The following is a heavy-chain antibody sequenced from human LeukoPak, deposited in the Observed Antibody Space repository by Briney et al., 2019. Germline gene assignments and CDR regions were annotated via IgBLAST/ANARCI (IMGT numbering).Heavy chain of an antibody. V-gene: IGHV3-11*01. CDR2: ISSSGSTI. J-gene: IGHJ4*02. D-gene: IGHD2-2*01. Sequence: GGALELSCAASGFHFNDYYMSWIRQAPGKGLEWVSYISSSGSTIYYADSVKGRFTISRDNAKNSLYLQMNSLRAEDTAIYYCARGLPATLLDYWGQGTLVTVSS. CDR1: GFHFNDYY. CDR3: ARGLPATLLDY.